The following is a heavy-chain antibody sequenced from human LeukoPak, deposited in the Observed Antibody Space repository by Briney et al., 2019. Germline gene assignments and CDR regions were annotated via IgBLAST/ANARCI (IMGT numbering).Heavy chain of an antibody. Sequence: SETLSLNCAVYGGSFSGFYWSWIRQPPGKGLEWIGEINHSGSTNYNPSLKSRVTISVDASKNQFSLKLSSVTAADTAVYYCARRVYSSSKGLYYFDYWGQGTLVTVSS. CDR1: GGSFSGFY. V-gene: IGHV4-34*01. CDR3: ARRVYSSSKGLYYFDY. CDR2: INHSGST. D-gene: IGHD6-6*01. J-gene: IGHJ4*02.